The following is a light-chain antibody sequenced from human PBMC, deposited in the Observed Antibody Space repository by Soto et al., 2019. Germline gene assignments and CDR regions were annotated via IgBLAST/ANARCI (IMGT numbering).Light chain of an antibody. CDR2: GAS. CDR3: QQYGSSPQFT. CDR1: QSVSSSY. J-gene: IGKJ3*01. Sequence: IGLTQSPGTLSFTPGERATLSCRAIQSVSSSYFAWYQQKPGQAPRLLSYGASSRATGIPDRFSGSGSGTDFTLTISRLEPEDSAVYYCQQYGSSPQFTFGPGTRVDIK. V-gene: IGKV3-20*01.